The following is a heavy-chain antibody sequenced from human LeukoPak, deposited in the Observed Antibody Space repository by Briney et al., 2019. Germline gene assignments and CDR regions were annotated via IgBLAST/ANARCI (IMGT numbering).Heavy chain of an antibody. V-gene: IGHV4-39*01. CDR1: GNSISSGDNY. D-gene: IGHD6-19*01. J-gene: IGHJ4*02. Sequence: SETLSLTCTVSGNSISSGDNYWGWIRQPPGKGLEWIGTIYYSGSTYYNASLKSRVTISVDTSKNQFSLKLSSVTAADTAVYYCASSGWYLLPGVYWGQGTLVTVSS. CDR2: IYYSGST. CDR3: ASSGWYLLPGVY.